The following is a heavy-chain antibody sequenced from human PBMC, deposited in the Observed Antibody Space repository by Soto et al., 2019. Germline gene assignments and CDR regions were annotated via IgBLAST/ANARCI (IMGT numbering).Heavy chain of an antibody. V-gene: IGHV4-61*01. J-gene: IGHJ5*02. D-gene: IGHD3-9*01. CDR2: IHYSGST. CDR1: GGSVSSGSYY. Sequence: SETLSLTCTVPGGSVSSGSYYWSWIRQSPGKGLEWIGYIHYSGSTNYSPSLKSRVTISVDTSNNQLSLKLNAVTAADTAVYYCAASYYDILTGYSWFDPWGQGTLVTVS. CDR3: AASYYDILTGYSWFDP.